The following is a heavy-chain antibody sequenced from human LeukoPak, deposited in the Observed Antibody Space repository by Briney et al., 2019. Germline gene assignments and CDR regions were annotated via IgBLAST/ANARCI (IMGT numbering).Heavy chain of an antibody. CDR1: GCAFTSYG. CDR2: ISAYNGNT. J-gene: IGHJ5*02. CDR3: ARDRVDYDSSGYWTNWFDP. V-gene: IGHV1-18*01. Sequence: ASVKVSCKASGCAFTSYGISWVRQAPGQGLEWMGWISAYNGNTNYAQKLQGRVTMTTDTSTSTAYMELRSLRSDDTAVYYCARDRVDYDSSGYWTNWFDPWGQGTLVTVSS. D-gene: IGHD3-22*01.